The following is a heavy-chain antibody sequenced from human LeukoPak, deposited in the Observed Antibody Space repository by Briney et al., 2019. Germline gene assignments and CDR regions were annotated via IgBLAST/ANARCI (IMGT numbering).Heavy chain of an antibody. V-gene: IGHV4-39*07. J-gene: IGHJ6*03. CDR3: ARGAVTYYYMDV. CDR2: IYYSGST. CDR1: GDSISSNSYY. Sequence: SETLSLTCTVSGDSISSNSYYWGWIRQPPGTGLEWIGSIYYSGSTYYNPSLKSRVTISVDTSKNQFSLKLSSVTAADTAVYYCARGAVTYYYMDVWGKGTTVTVSS.